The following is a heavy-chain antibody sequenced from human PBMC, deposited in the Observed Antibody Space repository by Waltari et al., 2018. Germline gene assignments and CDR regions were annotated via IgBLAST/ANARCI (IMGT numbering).Heavy chain of an antibody. CDR1: GFTFSSYA. D-gene: IGHD3-10*01. CDR2: ISGSGGST. Sequence: EVQLLESGGGLVQPGGSPRLSCAASGFTFSSYAMSWVRQAPGKGLEWVSAISGSGGSTYYADSVKGRFTISRDNSKNTLYLQMNSLRAEDTAVYYCAKNIWFGELYRPLDYWGQGTLVTVSS. J-gene: IGHJ4*02. V-gene: IGHV3-23*01. CDR3: AKNIWFGELYRPLDY.